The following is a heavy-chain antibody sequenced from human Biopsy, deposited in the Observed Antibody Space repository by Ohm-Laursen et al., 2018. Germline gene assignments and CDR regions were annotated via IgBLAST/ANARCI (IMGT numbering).Heavy chain of an antibody. D-gene: IGHD1-1*01. CDR3: AADINVWNVNY. V-gene: IGHV1-24*01. CDR2: FAPENGKT. Sequence: ASAKVSCNVSGYAATEFSMHWVRQAPGKGLEWMGGFAPENGKTIYAQKFQGRVTMTEDTSTDTAYMELSSLRSEDTAVYYCAADINVWNVNYWGQGTQVTVSS. J-gene: IGHJ4*02. CDR1: GYAATEFS.